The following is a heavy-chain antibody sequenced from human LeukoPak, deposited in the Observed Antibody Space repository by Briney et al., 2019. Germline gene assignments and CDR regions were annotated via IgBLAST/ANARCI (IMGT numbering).Heavy chain of an antibody. CDR3: ANLNGGYPDY. D-gene: IGHD3-22*01. V-gene: IGHV3-23*01. CDR1: GFTFSSSA. Sequence: GGSLRLSCAASGFTFSSSARSGVRQDPGKGLEWVSAISGSGGSTYYADSVKGRFTISRDNSKNTLYLQMNSLRAEDTAVYYCANLNGGYPDYWGQGTLVTVSS. CDR2: ISGSGGST. J-gene: IGHJ4*02.